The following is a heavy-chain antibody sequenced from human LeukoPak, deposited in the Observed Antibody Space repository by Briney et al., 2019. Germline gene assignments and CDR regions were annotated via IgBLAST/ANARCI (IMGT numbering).Heavy chain of an antibody. CDR2: IKQDGSEK. CDR1: GFTFTSYW. D-gene: IGHD3-10*01. Sequence: GGSLRPSCAASGFTFTSYWTGWVRQAPGKGLEWVANIKQDGSEKYYVDSVKGRFTIPSDNAKNSLYLQMNSLRSDDTAVYYCAREGAGMINYGMGVLGQGATVTVSS. J-gene: IGHJ6*02. V-gene: IGHV3-7*05. CDR3: AREGAGMINYGMGV.